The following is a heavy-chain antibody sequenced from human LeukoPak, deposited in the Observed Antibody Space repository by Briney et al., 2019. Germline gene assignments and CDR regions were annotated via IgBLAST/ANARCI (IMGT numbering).Heavy chain of an antibody. Sequence: GGSLRLSCTASGFTLSDYHMSWIRQAPGKGLEWVSYISSSGSKVYYADSVKGRFTISRDNAKNSLYLQMNSLRAEDTAVYYCASSYSSSRFDNWGQGTLVTVSS. V-gene: IGHV3-11*04. J-gene: IGHJ4*02. D-gene: IGHD6-6*01. CDR2: ISSSGSKV. CDR1: GFTLSDYH. CDR3: ASSYSSSRFDN.